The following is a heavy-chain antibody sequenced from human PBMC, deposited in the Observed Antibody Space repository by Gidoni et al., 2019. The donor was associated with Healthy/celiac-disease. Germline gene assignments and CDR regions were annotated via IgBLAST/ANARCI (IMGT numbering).Heavy chain of an antibody. CDR2: IYYSGST. V-gene: IGHV4-39*07. D-gene: IGHD1-26*01. CDR1: GCSISSSSYY. CDR3: ARDMGDSGSYYYYGMDV. J-gene: IGHJ6*02. Sequence: QLQLQESGPGLVKPSETLSLTCTVSGCSISSSSYYWGWIRQPPGKGLEWIGSIYYSGSTYYNPSLKSRVTISVDTSKNQFSLKLSSVTAADTAVYYCARDMGDSGSYYYYGMDVWGQGTTVTVSS.